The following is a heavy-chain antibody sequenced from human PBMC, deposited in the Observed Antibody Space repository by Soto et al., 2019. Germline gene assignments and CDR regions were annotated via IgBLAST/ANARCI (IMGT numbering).Heavy chain of an antibody. D-gene: IGHD6-19*01. Sequence: GGSLRLSCAVSGFTFSSYAMHWVRQAPGKGLEWVALISHDGGNKYYADSVKGRFTISRDNSKNTLSLQMNSLRAEDTAVYYCAKSYSTGWYVHFDFWGQGTLVTVSS. CDR1: GFTFSSYA. V-gene: IGHV3-30*18. CDR3: AKSYSTGWYVHFDF. J-gene: IGHJ4*02. CDR2: ISHDGGNK.